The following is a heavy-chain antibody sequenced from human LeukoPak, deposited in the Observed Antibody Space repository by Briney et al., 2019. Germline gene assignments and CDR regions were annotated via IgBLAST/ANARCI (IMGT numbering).Heavy chain of an antibody. D-gene: IGHD2-8*01. J-gene: IGHJ3*02. CDR2: MYFSGST. Sequence: SETLSLTCTVSGGSISSSSYYWGWIRQPPGKVLEMIWRMYFSGSTCYNPSLKSRVTISVDPSKNQFSLKLSSVTAADTAVYYCARRRVLMVYAHDAFDIWGQGTMVTVSS. CDR3: ARRRVLMVYAHDAFDI. V-gene: IGHV4-39*01. CDR1: GGSISSSSYY.